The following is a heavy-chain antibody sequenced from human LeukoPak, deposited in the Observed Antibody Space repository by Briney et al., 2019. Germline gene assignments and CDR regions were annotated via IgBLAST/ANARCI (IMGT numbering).Heavy chain of an antibody. D-gene: IGHD2-15*01. CDR1: GYTFTGYC. V-gene: IGHV1-2*02. Sequence: ASVKVSCKASGYTFTGYCMHWVRQAPGQGLEWMGWINPNSGGTNYAQKFQGRVTMTRDTSINTAYMELSRLRSDDTAVFYCARDRGYCSGDSCYSGPYFYYYMDVWGKGTTVTVSS. CDR2: INPNSGGT. CDR3: ARDRGYCSGDSCYSGPYFYYYMDV. J-gene: IGHJ6*03.